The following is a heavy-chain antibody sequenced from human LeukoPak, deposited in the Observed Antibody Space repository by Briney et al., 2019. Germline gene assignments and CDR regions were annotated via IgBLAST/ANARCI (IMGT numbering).Heavy chain of an antibody. CDR1: GGSLSSYY. V-gene: IGHV4-59*01. J-gene: IGHJ3*02. CDR2: IYYSGST. Sequence: SETLSLTCTVSGGSLSSYYWSWIRQPPGKGLEWIGYIYYSGSTNYNPSLKSRVTISVDTSKNQFSLKLSSVTAADTAVYYCARYSGSWGAFDIWGQRTMVTVSS. CDR3: ARYSGSWGAFDI. D-gene: IGHD1-26*01.